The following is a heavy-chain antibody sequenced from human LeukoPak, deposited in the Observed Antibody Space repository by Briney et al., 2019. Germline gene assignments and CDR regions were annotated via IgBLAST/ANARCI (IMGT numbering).Heavy chain of an antibody. J-gene: IGHJ6*02. CDR2: IYSGGST. CDR1: GFTVSSNY. V-gene: IGHV3-53*01. Sequence: GGSLRLSCAASGFTVSSNYMSWVRQAPGKGLEWVSVIYSGGSTYYADSVKGRFTISRDNSKNTLYLQMNSLRAEDTAVYYCARDQRTVTTGYYYYYGMDVWGQGTTVTVSS. D-gene: IGHD4-17*01. CDR3: ARDQRTVTTGYYYYYGMDV.